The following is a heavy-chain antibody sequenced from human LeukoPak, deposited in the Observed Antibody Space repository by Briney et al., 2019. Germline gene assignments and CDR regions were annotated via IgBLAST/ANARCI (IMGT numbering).Heavy chain of an antibody. CDR3: ARHSQLDTAMVTGAFDI. J-gene: IGHJ3*02. CDR2: IYPGDSDT. Sequence: RGESLKISCKGSGYRFTNYWIGWVRQMPGKGLEWMGIIYPGDSDTRYSPSFQGQVTIPADKSISTAYLQWSSLKASDTAMYYCARHSQLDTAMVTGAFDIWGQGTMVTVSS. D-gene: IGHD5-18*01. CDR1: GYRFTNYW. V-gene: IGHV5-51*01.